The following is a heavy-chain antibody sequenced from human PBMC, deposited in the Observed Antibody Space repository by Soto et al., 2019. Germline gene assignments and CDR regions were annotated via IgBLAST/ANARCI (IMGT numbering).Heavy chain of an antibody. CDR2: ISGSGGST. D-gene: IGHD3-10*01. CDR3: AKYMARGSGSRNNWFDP. CDR1: GFTFSSYA. Sequence: EVQLLESGGGLVQPGGSLRLSCAASGFTFSSYAMSWVRQAPGKGLEWVSAISGSGGSTYYADSVKGRFTISRDNSKNTLYLQMNSLRAEDTAAYYCAKYMARGSGSRNNWFDPWGQGTLVTVSS. V-gene: IGHV3-23*01. J-gene: IGHJ5*02.